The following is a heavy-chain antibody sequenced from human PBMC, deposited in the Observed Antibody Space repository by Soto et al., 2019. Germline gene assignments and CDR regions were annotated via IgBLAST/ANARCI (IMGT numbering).Heavy chain of an antibody. CDR3: ARAPDQSYSSGWTRKAFDI. CDR2: IIPIFGTA. Sequence: SVKVSCKASGGTFSSYAISWVRQAPGQGLEWMGGIIPIFGTANYAQKFQGRVTITADESTSTAYMELSSLRSEDTAVYYCARAPDQSYSSGWTRKAFDIWGQGTMVTVSS. V-gene: IGHV1-69*13. D-gene: IGHD6-19*01. CDR1: GGTFSSYA. J-gene: IGHJ3*02.